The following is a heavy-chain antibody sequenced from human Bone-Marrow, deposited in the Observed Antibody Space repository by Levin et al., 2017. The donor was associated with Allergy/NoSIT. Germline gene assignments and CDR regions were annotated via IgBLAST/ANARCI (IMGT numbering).Heavy chain of an antibody. CDR3: ARDFYNSNYYYGLDV. D-gene: IGHD1-20*01. CDR2: TYYRSKWYN. V-gene: IGHV6-1*01. J-gene: IGHJ6*02. Sequence: SPTLSLPCVISGDSVSNNDAAWNWIRQSPSRGPEWLGRTYYRSKWYNDYAVSVKSRITIKSDTSKNQFSLQLNSVSPDDTAVYYCARDFYNSNYYYGLDVWGQGTTVIVSS. CDR1: GDSVSNNDAA.